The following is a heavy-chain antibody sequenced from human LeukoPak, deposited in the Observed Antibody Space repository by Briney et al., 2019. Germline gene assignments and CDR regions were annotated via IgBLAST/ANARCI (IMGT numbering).Heavy chain of an antibody. D-gene: IGHD1-26*01. Sequence: GGSLRLSCAASGFTFSSSWMSWVRQAPGKGLEWVTNIKPDGSEKYYVDSVKGRFTISRDNAKKSLYLQMNSLRAEDTALYYCARDTVGATDCWGQGTLVTVSS. CDR3: ARDTVGATDC. J-gene: IGHJ4*02. V-gene: IGHV3-7*01. CDR2: IKPDGSEK. CDR1: GFTFSSSW.